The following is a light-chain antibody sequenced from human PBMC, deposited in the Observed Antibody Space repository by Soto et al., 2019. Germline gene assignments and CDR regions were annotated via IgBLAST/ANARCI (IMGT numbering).Light chain of an antibody. CDR3: SSYGGNNNLL. J-gene: IGLJ2*01. V-gene: IGLV2-8*01. Sequence: QSALTQPPSASGSPGQSVTISCTGTSSDVGGYKYVSWYQQHPGKAPKLMIFEVHKRPSGVPDRFSGSKSGNTASLTVSGLQAEDEADYYCSSYGGNNNLLFGGGTKLTVL. CDR1: SSDVGGYKY. CDR2: EVH.